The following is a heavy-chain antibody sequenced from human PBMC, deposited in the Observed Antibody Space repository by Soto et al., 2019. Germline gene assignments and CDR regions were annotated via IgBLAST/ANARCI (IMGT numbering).Heavy chain of an antibody. D-gene: IGHD2-2*01. V-gene: IGHV1-2*04. CDR1: GYTFTGYY. CDR3: ARARIPAAMLAYYYYGMDV. J-gene: IGHJ6*02. Sequence: ASVKVSCKASGYTFTGYYMHWVRQAPGQGLEWMGWINPNSGGTNYAQKFQGWVTMTRDTSISTAYMELSRLRSDDTAVYYCARARIPAAMLAYYYYGMDVWGQGTTVTVSS. CDR2: INPNSGGT.